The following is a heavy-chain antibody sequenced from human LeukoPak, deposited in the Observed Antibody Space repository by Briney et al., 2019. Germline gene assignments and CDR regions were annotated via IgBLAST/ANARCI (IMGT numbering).Heavy chain of an antibody. CDR3: ARGARITIFGVVIIVNGFDP. Sequence: SETLSLTCAVYGGSFSGYYWSWIRQPPGKGLEWIGEINHSGSTNYNPSLKSRVTISVDTSKNQFSLKLSSVTAADTAVYYCARGARITIFGVVIIVNGFDPWGQGTLVTVSS. V-gene: IGHV4-34*01. CDR1: GGSFSGYY. D-gene: IGHD3-3*01. J-gene: IGHJ5*02. CDR2: INHSGST.